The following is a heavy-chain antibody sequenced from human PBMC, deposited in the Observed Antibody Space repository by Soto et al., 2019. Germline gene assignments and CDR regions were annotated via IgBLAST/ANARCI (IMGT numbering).Heavy chain of an antibody. V-gene: IGHV3-53*04. Sequence: GGSLRLSCAASGFTVSSNYMSWVRQAPGKGLEWVSVIYSGGSTYYADSVKGRFTISRHNSKNTLYLQMNSLRAEDTAVYYCLVISIVLMVYAIPRIAVAGTTFYYYYMDVWGKGTTVTVSS. CDR3: LVISIVLMVYAIPRIAVAGTTFYYYYMDV. J-gene: IGHJ6*03. D-gene: IGHD2-8*01. CDR1: GFTVSSNY. CDR2: IYSGGST.